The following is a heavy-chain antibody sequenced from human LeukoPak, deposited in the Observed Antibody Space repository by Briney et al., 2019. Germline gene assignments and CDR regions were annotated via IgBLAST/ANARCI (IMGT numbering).Heavy chain of an antibody. CDR3: ARVDYGVNLPPLFHY. CDR1: VGSITVYY. J-gene: IGHJ4*02. Sequence: SEPLSLTCSVFVGSITVYYWRWSRQPPGKGVGWMGYIHYCGSTNYSPSLNSRVTISVDTSKNHFSLKLASVAAAGTAVYYCARVDYGVNLPPLFHYWGQGTLVTVSS. V-gene: IGHV4-59*01. D-gene: IGHD4-23*01. CDR2: IHYCGST.